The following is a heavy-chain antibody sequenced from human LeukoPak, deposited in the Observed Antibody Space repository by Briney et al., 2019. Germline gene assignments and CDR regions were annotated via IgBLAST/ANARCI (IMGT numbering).Heavy chain of an antibody. CDR3: AGVEYTGNGNLY. J-gene: IGHJ4*02. V-gene: IGHV3-7*01. Sequence: GGSLRLSCAGSGLTFINYWMTWVRQVPGKGLEWVANINRDGSGKYYLPSVRGRFTISKDDAKDSLYPQMDSLRPEDTAIYYCAGVEYTGNGNLYWGQGTLVTVSS. D-gene: IGHD2-8*02. CDR1: GLTFINYW. CDR2: INRDGSGK.